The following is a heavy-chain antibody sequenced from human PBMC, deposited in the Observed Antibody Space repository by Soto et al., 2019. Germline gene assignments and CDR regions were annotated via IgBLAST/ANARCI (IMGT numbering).Heavy chain of an antibody. D-gene: IGHD2-8*01. J-gene: IGHJ6*03. CDR3: ASGRGYCTNGVCYTDYYYYMDV. CDR1: GGSFSGYY. V-gene: IGHV4-34*01. CDR2: INHSGST. Sequence: QVQLQQWGAGLLKPSETLSLTCAVYGGSFSGYYWSWIRQPPGKGLEWIGEINHSGSTNYNPSLKSRVTISVDTSTNQLSLKLSCVTAADTAVYYCASGRGYCTNGVCYTDYYYYMDVWGKGTTVTVSS.